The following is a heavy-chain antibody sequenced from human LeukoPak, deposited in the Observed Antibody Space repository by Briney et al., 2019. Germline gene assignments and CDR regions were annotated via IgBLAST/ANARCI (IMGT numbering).Heavy chain of an antibody. CDR1: GGSFSGYY. J-gene: IGHJ6*02. CDR2: INHSGST. Sequence: SETLSLTCAVYGGSFSGYYWSWIRQPPGKGLEWIGEINHSGSTNYNPSLKSRVTISVDTSKNQFSLKLSSVTAADTAVYYCARGRYYYYGMDVWGQGTTVTVSS. CDR3: ARGRYYYYGMDV. V-gene: IGHV4-34*01.